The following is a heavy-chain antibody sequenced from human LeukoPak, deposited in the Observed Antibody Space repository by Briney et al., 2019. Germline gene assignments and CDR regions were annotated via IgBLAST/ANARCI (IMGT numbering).Heavy chain of an antibody. CDR3: ARGRRARILYVWGSYNNWFDP. V-gene: IGHV1-8*01. D-gene: IGHD3-16*01. Sequence: GASVKVSCKASGYTFTSYDINWVRQATGQGPEWMGWMNPNSGNTGYAQKFQGRVTMTRNTSISTAYMELSSLRSEDTAVYYCARGRRARILYVWGSYNNWFDPWGQGTLVTVSS. CDR1: GYTFTSYD. J-gene: IGHJ5*02. CDR2: MNPNSGNT.